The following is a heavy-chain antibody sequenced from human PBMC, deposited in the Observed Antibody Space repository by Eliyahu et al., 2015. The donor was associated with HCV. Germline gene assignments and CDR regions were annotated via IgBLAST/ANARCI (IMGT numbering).Heavy chain of an antibody. D-gene: IGHD5-12*01. CDR2: ISGSGGST. Sequence: EVQLLESGGGLVQPGGSLRLSCAASGFTFSSYAMSWVRQAPGKGLGWVSAISGSGGSTYYADSVKGRFTISRDNSKNTLYLXMNSLRAEDTAVYYXAKYIVATIIGSFDYWGQGTLVTVSS. V-gene: IGHV3-23*01. J-gene: IGHJ4*02. CDR1: GFTFSSYA. CDR3: AKYIVATIIGSFDY.